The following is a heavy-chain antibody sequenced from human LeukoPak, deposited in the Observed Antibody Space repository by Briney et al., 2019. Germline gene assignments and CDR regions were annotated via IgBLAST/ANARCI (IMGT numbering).Heavy chain of an antibody. CDR1: GGSASNYY. CDR2: LYHTGST. D-gene: IGHD3-3*01. Sequence: SETLSLTCTVSGGSASNYYWSWVRQPPGKGLEWIGYLYHTGSTNYNPSLKSRVTMSVDTSKNQFSLRLSSVTAADTAVYYCIIGGSSYHPGYWGQGTLVTVSS. J-gene: IGHJ4*02. CDR3: IIGGSSYHPGY. V-gene: IGHV4-59*08.